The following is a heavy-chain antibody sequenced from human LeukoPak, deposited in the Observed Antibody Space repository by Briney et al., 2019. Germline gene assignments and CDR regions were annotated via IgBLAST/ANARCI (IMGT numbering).Heavy chain of an antibody. CDR3: ARHEGDTPSVP. CDR1: GGSISSSSYY. V-gene: IGHV4-39*01. J-gene: IGHJ2*01. CDR2: IYYSGST. Sequence: PSETLPLTCTVSGGSISSSSYYWGWIRQPPGKGLEWIGSIYYSGSTYYNPSLKSRVTISVDTSKNQFSLKLSSVTAADTAVYYCARHEGDTPSVPWGRGTLVTVSS. D-gene: IGHD5-18*01.